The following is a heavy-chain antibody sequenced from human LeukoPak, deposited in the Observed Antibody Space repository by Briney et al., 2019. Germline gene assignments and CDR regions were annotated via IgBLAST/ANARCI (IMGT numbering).Heavy chain of an antibody. CDR1: GFTFTGYY. D-gene: IGHD6-19*01. Sequence: GASVKVSCKASGFTFTGYYMHWVRQAPGQGPEWMGWINLNSGYTMYAQKFQGRVSMTRDTSIGTTYMELSSLRSDDAAVYYCARVLAYRSGQELDYWGQGTLVSVSS. V-gene: IGHV1-2*02. CDR3: ARVLAYRSGQELDY. CDR2: INLNSGYT. J-gene: IGHJ4*02.